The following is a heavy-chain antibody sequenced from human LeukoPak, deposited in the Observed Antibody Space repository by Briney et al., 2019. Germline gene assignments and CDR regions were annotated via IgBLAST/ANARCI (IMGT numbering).Heavy chain of an antibody. CDR2: ISGSGGST. CDR3: AKSGWQQLVPTRFDP. CDR1: GFTFSTYA. J-gene: IGHJ5*02. D-gene: IGHD6-13*01. V-gene: IGHV3-23*01. Sequence: GGSLRLSCAASGFTFSTYAMSWVRQAPGKGLEWVSAISGSGGSTYYADSVKGRFTISRDNSKNTLYLQMNGLRAEDTAVYYCAKSGWQQLVPTRFDPWGQGTLVTVSS.